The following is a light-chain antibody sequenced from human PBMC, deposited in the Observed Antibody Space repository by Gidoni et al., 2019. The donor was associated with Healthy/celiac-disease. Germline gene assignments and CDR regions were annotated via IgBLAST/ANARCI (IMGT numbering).Light chain of an antibody. V-gene: IGKV1-39*01. CDR2: AES. CDR3: QQSYSTPRT. Sequence: DIQMTQSPSSLSASVGDRVTITCRASQSISSYLNWYKQKPGKAPKLLIYAESRLQSGVPSRFSGSGSGTDFTLTISSLQPEDFATYYCQQSYSTPRTFGQGPKLEIK. J-gene: IGKJ2*01. CDR1: QSISSY.